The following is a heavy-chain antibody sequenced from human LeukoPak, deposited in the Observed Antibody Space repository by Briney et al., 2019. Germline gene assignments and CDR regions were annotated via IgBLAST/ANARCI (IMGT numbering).Heavy chain of an antibody. Sequence: SETLSLTCTVSRGSISTYFWSWIRQPAGKGLEWIGHIYSSGRTNYNPSLKSRVTMSVDTSKNQFSLRLSSVTAADTAVYYCVELGTQWELRLDYWGQGALVTVSS. CDR2: IYSSGRT. J-gene: IGHJ4*02. V-gene: IGHV4-4*07. CDR1: RGSISTYF. CDR3: VELGTQWELRLDY. D-gene: IGHD1-26*01.